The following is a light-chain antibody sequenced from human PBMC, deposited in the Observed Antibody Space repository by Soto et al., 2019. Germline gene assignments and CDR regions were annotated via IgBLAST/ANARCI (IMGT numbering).Light chain of an antibody. CDR3: SSYAGSNNVV. V-gene: IGLV2-8*01. CDR2: EVS. J-gene: IGLJ2*01. CDR1: SSDVGGYNY. Sequence: QSALTQPTSASGSPGQSVTISCTGTSSDVGGYNYVPWYQQHPGKAPKLMIYEVSKRPSGVPDRFSGSKSGNTASLTVSGLQAEDEADYYCSSYAGSNNVVFGGGTKLTVL.